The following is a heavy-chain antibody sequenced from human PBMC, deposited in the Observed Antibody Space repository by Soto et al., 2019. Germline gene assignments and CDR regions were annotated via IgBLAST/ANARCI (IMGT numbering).Heavy chain of an antibody. CDR1: GFTFSSYG. D-gene: IGHD3-9*01. CDR2: IWYDGSNK. V-gene: IGHV3-33*01. Sequence: QVQLVESGGGVVQPGRSLRLSCAASGFTFSSYGMHWVRQAPGKGLEWVAVIWYDGSNKYYADSVKGRFTISRDNSKNTLYLQMNSLRAEDTAVYYCARYLGCMDVWGQGTTVTVSS. J-gene: IGHJ6*02. CDR3: ARYLGCMDV.